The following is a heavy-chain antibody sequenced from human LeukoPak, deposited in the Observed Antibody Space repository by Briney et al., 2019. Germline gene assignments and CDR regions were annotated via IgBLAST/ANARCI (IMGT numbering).Heavy chain of an antibody. V-gene: IGHV4-30-2*01. D-gene: IGHD6-19*01. CDR3: AALYSSGWYYFDY. Sequence: SQTLSLTCTVSGGSISSGGYSWSWIRQPPGKGLEWIGYIYHSGSTYYNPSLKSRVTKSVDRSKNQFSLKLSSVTAADTAVYYCAALYSSGWYYFDYWGQGTLVTVSS. J-gene: IGHJ4*02. CDR1: GGSISSGGYS. CDR2: IYHSGST.